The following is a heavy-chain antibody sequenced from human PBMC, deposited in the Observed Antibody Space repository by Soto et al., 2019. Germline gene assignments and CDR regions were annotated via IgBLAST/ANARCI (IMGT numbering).Heavy chain of an antibody. D-gene: IGHD2-2*01. CDR1: GGSISSGGYS. CDR3: ASARYCSSTSCQMEDY. CDR2: IYHSGST. V-gene: IGHV4-30-2*01. J-gene: IGHJ4*02. Sequence: SETLSLTCAVSGGSISSGGYSWSWIRQPPGKGLEWIGYIYHSGSTYYNPSLKSRVTISVDRSKNQFSLKLSSVTAADTAVYYCASARYCSSTSCQMEDYWGQGTLVTVSS.